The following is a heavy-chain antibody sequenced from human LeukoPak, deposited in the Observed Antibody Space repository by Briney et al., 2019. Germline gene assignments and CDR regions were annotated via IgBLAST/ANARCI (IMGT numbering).Heavy chain of an antibody. D-gene: IGHD3-22*01. Sequence: ASVKVSCKASGYTFTSYGISWVRQAPGQGLEWMGWISAYNGNTNYAQKLKGRVTMTTDTSTSTAYMELRSLRSDDTAVYYCARGEYYDSSGYYWGESFDYWGQGTLVTVSS. CDR2: ISAYNGNT. J-gene: IGHJ4*02. CDR3: ARGEYYDSSGYYWGESFDY. CDR1: GYTFTSYG. V-gene: IGHV1-18*01.